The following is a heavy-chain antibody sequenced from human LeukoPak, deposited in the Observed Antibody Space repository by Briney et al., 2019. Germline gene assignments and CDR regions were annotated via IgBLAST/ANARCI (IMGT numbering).Heavy chain of an antibody. J-gene: IGHJ6*03. CDR3: ARGDTAMVDYYYYMDV. CDR2: IGRSGSTV. CDR1: GFTFSTYE. V-gene: IGHV3-48*03. D-gene: IGHD5-18*01. Sequence: GGSLRLSCAASGFTFSTYEMNWVHQAPGKGLEWVSYIGRSGSTVYYADSVKGRFTISRDNAKNSLYLQMNSLRAEDTAVYYCARGDTAMVDYYYYMDVWAKGPRSPSP.